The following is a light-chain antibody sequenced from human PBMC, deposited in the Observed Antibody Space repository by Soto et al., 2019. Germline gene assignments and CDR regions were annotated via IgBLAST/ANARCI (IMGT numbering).Light chain of an antibody. CDR1: QSVSSN. CDR2: GAS. CDR3: QERTYWPLT. J-gene: IGKJ4*01. V-gene: IGKV3-11*01. Sequence: ERVMTQSPDPLSVSTGERATLSCRASQSVSSNLAWYQQKPGQAPRLLIYGASSRATGIPDRFSGSGSGTDFTLTISSLEPEDFAVYYCQERTYWPLTVGGGTKVDIK.